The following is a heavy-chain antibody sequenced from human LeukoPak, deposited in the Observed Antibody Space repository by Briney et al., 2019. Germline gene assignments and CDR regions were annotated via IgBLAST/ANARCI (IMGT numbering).Heavy chain of an antibody. D-gene: IGHD3-9*01. CDR2: IYSGGST. Sequence: PGGSLRLSCAASGFTFSGSAMHWVRQAPGKGLEWVSVIYSGGSTYYADSVKGRFTISRDNSKNTLYLQMNSLRAEDTAVYYCARVGILTGYSIDYWGQGTLVTVSS. V-gene: IGHV3-66*01. CDR1: GFTFSGSA. CDR3: ARVGILTGYSIDY. J-gene: IGHJ4*02.